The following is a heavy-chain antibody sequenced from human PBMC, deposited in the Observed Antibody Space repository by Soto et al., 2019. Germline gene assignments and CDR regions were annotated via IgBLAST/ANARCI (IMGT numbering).Heavy chain of an antibody. V-gene: IGHV4-59*12. Sequence: PSETPSLTCTVSGGSICSYYWSWIRQPPGKGLEWIGEIYHSGSTNYNPSLKSRVTISVDKSKNQFSLKLSSVTAADTAVYYCARVEEGLDYWGQGTLVTVSS. CDR2: IYHSGST. CDR3: ARVEEGLDY. D-gene: IGHD1-1*01. J-gene: IGHJ4*02. CDR1: GGSICSYY.